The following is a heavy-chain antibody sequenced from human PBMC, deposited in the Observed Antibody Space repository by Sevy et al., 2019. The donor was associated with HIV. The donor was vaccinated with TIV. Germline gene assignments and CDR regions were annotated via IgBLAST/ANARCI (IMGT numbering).Heavy chain of an antibody. J-gene: IGHJ4*02. CDR1: GYTFTDYY. CDR2: INPNNGGT. V-gene: IGHV1-2*02. CDR3: ARASHVSGSYTNDY. D-gene: IGHD3-10*01. Sequence: ASVKVSCRASGYTFTDYYLHWVRQAPGQGLEWMGWINPNNGGTEYAQRFQGRVAMTRDTSISTVYMELSMLRSDDTAVYYCARASHVSGSYTNDYWGQGTLVTVSS.